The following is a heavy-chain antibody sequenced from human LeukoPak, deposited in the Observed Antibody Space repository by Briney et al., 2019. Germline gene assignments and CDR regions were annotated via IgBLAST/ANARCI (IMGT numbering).Heavy chain of an antibody. CDR2: ISSSSSTI. Sequence: PGGSLRLSCAASGFTFSSYSMNWVRQAPGKGLEWVSYISSSSSTIYYADSVKGRFTIPRDNAKNSLYLQMNSLRDEDTAVYYCARDRTDYGDYELLDAFDIWGQGTMVTVSS. D-gene: IGHD4-17*01. V-gene: IGHV3-48*02. CDR3: ARDRTDYGDYELLDAFDI. J-gene: IGHJ3*02. CDR1: GFTFSSYS.